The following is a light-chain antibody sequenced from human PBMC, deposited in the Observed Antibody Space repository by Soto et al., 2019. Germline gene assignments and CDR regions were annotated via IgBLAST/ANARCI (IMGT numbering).Light chain of an antibody. CDR1: QAIDNY. V-gene: IGKV1-16*01. CDR3: QQYYNYGWT. CDR2: AAS. Sequence: DIQMTQSPSSLSASVGDRVTITCRASQAIDNYVAWFQQRPGKAPKSLIFAASTLRPDVPSRFSASGYGTDFTLTISSLQPEDFATYYCQQYYNYGWTFGQGTEVELK. J-gene: IGKJ1*01.